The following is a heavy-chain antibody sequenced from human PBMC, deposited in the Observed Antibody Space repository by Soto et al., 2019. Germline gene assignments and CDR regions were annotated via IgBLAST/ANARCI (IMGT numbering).Heavy chain of an antibody. V-gene: IGHV4-31*03. CDR2: IYYSGST. Sequence: KPSETLSLTCTVSGGYISSGGYYWSWIRQHPGKGLEWIGYIYYSGSTNYNPSLKSRVTISVDTSKNQFSLTLRSVTAADTAVYYCAALPHNWVDPWGQGSLVTVSS. CDR1: GGYISSGGYY. D-gene: IGHD6-6*01. CDR3: AALPHNWVDP. J-gene: IGHJ5*02.